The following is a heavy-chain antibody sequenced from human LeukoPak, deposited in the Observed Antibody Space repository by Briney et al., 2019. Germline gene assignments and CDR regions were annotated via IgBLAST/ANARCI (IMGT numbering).Heavy chain of an antibody. CDR3: ARADIFGVVIGHYFDY. CDR1: GGTFSSYA. D-gene: IGHD3-3*01. J-gene: IGHJ4*02. CDR2: IIPILGIA. Sequence: SVKVSCKASGGTFSSYAISWVRQAPGQGLEWMGRIIPILGIANYAQKFQGRVMITADKSTSTAYMELSSLRSEDTAVYYCARADIFGVVIGHYFDYWGQGTLVTVSS. V-gene: IGHV1-69*04.